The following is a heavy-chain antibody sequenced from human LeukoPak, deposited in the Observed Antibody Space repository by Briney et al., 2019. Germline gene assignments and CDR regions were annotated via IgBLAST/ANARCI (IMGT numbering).Heavy chain of an antibody. J-gene: IGHJ4*02. CDR1: GITFNIYW. CDR2: INPDGTET. CDR3: VNHDYGDSYVG. V-gene: IGHV3-74*01. D-gene: IGHD4-17*01. Sequence: GGSLRLSCEASGITFNIYWLHWVRQAPGKGLLWVSRINPDGTETDYADSVKGRFTISRDNAKNTLSLQMNSLRAEDAAVYFCVNHDYGDSYVGGGQGTLVTVSS.